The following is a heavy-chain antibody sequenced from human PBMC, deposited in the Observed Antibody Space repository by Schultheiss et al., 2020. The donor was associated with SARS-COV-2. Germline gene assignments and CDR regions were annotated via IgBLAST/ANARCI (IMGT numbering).Heavy chain of an antibody. CDR3: TTASPAFDY. Sequence: SETLSLTCTVSGGSISGADYYWTWVRQPPGRGLEWIGSIYYSGSTYYSPSLKSRVTISVDTSKNQFSLKLHSVTAADTAVYYCTTASPAFDYWGQGTLVTVSS. J-gene: IGHJ4*02. CDR1: GGSISGADYY. D-gene: IGHD4-11*01. V-gene: IGHV4-39*01. CDR2: IYYSGST.